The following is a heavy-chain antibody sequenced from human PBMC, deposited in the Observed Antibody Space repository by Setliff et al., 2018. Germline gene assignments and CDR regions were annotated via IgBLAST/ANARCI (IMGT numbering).Heavy chain of an antibody. V-gene: IGHV3-30-3*01. Sequence: GGSLRLSCAASGFTFSIHALHWVRQAPGKGLEWVAVISDDGSNKYYADSVKGRFTISRDNSKNTLYLQMNSLRSEDTAVFFCARYLSSDPFDIWGQGTLVTVSS. D-gene: IGHD3-16*01. CDR2: ISDDGSNK. CDR3: ARYLSSDPFDI. J-gene: IGHJ3*02. CDR1: GFTFSIHA.